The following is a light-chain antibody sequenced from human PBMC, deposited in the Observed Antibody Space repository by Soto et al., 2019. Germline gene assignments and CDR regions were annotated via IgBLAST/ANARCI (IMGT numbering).Light chain of an antibody. CDR2: AAS. CDR3: QQSYSTPRT. Sequence: DIQMTQSPSSLSASVGDRVTITCRASQSISSYLSWYLQKPGKAPILLIYAASSLQSGVPWRFSGSGSGTDFTLTINSLQPEDFATYYCQQSYSTPRTFGQGTKVDIK. V-gene: IGKV1-39*01. J-gene: IGKJ1*01. CDR1: QSISSY.